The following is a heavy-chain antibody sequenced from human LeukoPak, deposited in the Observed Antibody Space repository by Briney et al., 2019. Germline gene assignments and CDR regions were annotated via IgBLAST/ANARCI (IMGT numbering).Heavy chain of an antibody. J-gene: IGHJ4*02. CDR1: GFTFSSYA. D-gene: IGHD4-17*01. V-gene: IGHV3-30*04. Sequence: PGGSLRLSCAASGFTFSSYAMHWVRQAPGKGLEWVAVISYDGSNKYYADSAKGRFTISRDNSKNTLYLQMNSLRAEDTAVYYCARSNDYGDYQLGYWGQGTLVTVSS. CDR3: ARSNDYGDYQLGY. CDR2: ISYDGSNK.